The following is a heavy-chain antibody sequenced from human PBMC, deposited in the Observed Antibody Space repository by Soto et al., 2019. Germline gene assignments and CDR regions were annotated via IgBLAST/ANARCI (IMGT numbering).Heavy chain of an antibody. CDR2: ISDGGHV. Sequence: EVQVVESGGKLVQSGGSLRLSCVTSGFTFSRYSMDWVRQAPGKGLEWVSYISDGGHVSHADSVKGRFTISRDNAKNSLYLQMDSLRDEDTALYYCAREGYYSGFDYWGQGTLVTVSS. J-gene: IGHJ4*02. CDR1: GFTFSRYS. CDR3: AREGYYSGFDY. D-gene: IGHD1-26*01. V-gene: IGHV3-48*02.